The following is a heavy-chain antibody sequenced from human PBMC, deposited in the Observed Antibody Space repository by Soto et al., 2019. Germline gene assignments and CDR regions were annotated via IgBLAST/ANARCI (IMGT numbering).Heavy chain of an antibody. CDR1: SAPVSSTTYT. V-gene: IGHV4-39*07. CDR2: VYYGGRS. D-gene: IGHD5-12*01. Sequence: SETLSLTCTVSSAPVSSTTYTWGWIRQPPGKGLEWVASVYYGGRSYYNPSLNSRVTISVDRSKNQFSLKLSSVTAADTAVYYCAAGGGLPRYYWGQGTLVT. CDR3: AAGGGLPRYY. J-gene: IGHJ4*02.